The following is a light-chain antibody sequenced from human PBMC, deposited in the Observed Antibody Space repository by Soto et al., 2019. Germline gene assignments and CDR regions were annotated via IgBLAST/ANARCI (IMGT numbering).Light chain of an antibody. CDR1: QSISSW. Sequence: DIQMTQSPSTLSASVGDTVTITCRASQSISSWLAWYQQKPGKAPKLLIYDASSLESGVPSRFSGSGSGTEFTLTISSLQPDDFATYYCQQYNSYWTCGQGTKGDIK. CDR3: QQYNSYWT. CDR2: DAS. V-gene: IGKV1-5*01. J-gene: IGKJ1*01.